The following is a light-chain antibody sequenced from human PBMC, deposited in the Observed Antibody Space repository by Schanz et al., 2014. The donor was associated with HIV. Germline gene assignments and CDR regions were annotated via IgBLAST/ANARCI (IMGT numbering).Light chain of an antibody. CDR2: GAS. Sequence: EIVMTQSPATLSVSPGERATLSCRASQSVRSNLAWYQQKPGQAPRLLIYGASTRATGIPARFSGSGSGTDFTLTISRLEPEDFAVYYCQHYGSSRWTFGQGTKVEIK. J-gene: IGKJ1*01. V-gene: IGKV3-15*01. CDR3: QHYGSSRWT. CDR1: QSVRSN.